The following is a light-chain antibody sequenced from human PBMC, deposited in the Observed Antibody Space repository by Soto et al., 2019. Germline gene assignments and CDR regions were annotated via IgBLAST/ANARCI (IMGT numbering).Light chain of an antibody. Sequence: ESVMSQSPATLSVSKGERATLSCRASQSVRSNLAWYQQNPGQAPRLLIYVASTRATGIPARFSGSGSGTEFTLSIGSLQSEDFAVYYCQQYNNWPPTFGQGTMVDIK. CDR1: QSVRSN. CDR3: QQYNNWPPT. J-gene: IGKJ1*01. CDR2: VAS. V-gene: IGKV3-15*01.